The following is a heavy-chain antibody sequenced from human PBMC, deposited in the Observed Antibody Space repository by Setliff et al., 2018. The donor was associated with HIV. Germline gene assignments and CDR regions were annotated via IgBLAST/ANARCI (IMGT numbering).Heavy chain of an antibody. CDR1: GASITSGGHY. Sequence: SETLSLTCSVSGASITSGGHYRTWIRQHPERGLEWIGHIHSGGSTFYNPSLKSRLIISLDTSENQFSLKLDSVTAADTAIYYCAQVLEYCDSSTCYGGVDYWGQGTLVTVSS. V-gene: IGHV4-31*03. D-gene: IGHD2-2*01. J-gene: IGHJ4*02. CDR2: IHSGGST. CDR3: AQVLEYCDSSTCYGGVDY.